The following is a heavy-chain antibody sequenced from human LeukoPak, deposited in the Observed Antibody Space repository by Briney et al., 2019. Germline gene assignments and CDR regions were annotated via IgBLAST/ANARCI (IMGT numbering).Heavy chain of an antibody. CDR2: IYYSGST. J-gene: IGHJ5*02. Sequence: PSETLSLTCTVSGGSISSYYWSWIRQPPGRGLEWIGYIYYSGSTNYNPSLKSRVTISVDTSKNQFSLKLSSVTAADTAVYYCARGSLRLQPKYNWSNPWGQGTLVTVSS. CDR1: GGSISSYY. D-gene: IGHD4-11*01. V-gene: IGHV4-59*01. CDR3: ARGSLRLQPKYNWSNP.